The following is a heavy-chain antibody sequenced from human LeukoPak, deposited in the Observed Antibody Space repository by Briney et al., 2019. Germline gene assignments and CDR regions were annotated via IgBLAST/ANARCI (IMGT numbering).Heavy chain of an antibody. CDR1: GGSISSGDYY. D-gene: IGHD5/OR15-5a*01. CDR3: ARGIPFVSYLADAFDI. V-gene: IGHV4-30-4*01. Sequence: PSETLSLTCTVSGGSISSGDYYWSWIRQPPGKGLEWIGYIYYSGSTYYNPSLKSRVTISVDTSKNQFSLKLSSVTAADTAVYYCARGIPFVSYLADAFDIWGQGTMVTVSS. J-gene: IGHJ3*02. CDR2: IYYSGST.